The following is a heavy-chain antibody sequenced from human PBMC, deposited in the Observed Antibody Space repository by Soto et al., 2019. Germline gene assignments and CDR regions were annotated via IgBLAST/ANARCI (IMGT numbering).Heavy chain of an antibody. CDR1: GGSISSNTYY. J-gene: IGHJ3*02. V-gene: IGHV4-39*01. Sequence: QLQLQESGPGLVKPSETLSLSCTVSGGSISSNTYYWGWIRQPPGKGLEWIGSIYYIGSTYYNPSIKRRVTIFVDTSKDQFSLKLSSVTAADTAVYFCARSCSTPSCYTERAFDIWGQGTMVTVSS. D-gene: IGHD2-2*02. CDR2: IYYIGST. CDR3: ARSCSTPSCYTERAFDI.